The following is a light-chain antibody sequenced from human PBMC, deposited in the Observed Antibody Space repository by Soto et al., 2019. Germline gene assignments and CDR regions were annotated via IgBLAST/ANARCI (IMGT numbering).Light chain of an antibody. CDR3: QQYNNWPLT. CDR2: GTS. V-gene: IGKV3-15*01. CDR1: QSVSSSY. J-gene: IGKJ4*01. Sequence: TQSPCTLSLSPGERATLSCRGSQSVSSSYLAWYQQKPGQAPRLLIYGTSTRATGIPARFSGSGSGTEFTLTISSLQSEDFSVYYCQQYNNWPLTFGGGTKVDIK.